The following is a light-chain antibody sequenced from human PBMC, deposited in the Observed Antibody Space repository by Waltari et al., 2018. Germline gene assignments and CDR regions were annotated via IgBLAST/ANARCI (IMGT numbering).Light chain of an antibody. CDR3: AAWDDSLSGVV. CDR2: NNN. Sequence: QSVLTQPPSASGTPGQRVTISCSGGGSNLGRNSVNWYQQLPGTAPKLPIYNNNHRPSGAPDRFSGSKSGTSASLAISGLQSEDEADYYCAAWDDSLSGVVFGGGTKLTVL. V-gene: IGLV1-44*01. CDR1: GSNLGRNS. J-gene: IGLJ2*01.